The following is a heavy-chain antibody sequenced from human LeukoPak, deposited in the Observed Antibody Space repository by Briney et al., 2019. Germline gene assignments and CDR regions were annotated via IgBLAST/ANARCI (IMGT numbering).Heavy chain of an antibody. Sequence: SETLSLTCAVYGGSFSGYYWSWIRQPPGKGLEWIGEINHSGSTNYNPSLKSRVTISVDTSKNQFSPKLSSVTAADTAVYYCARHHLGYSGYTFDYWGQGTLVTVSS. CDR2: INHSGST. CDR3: ARHHLGYSGYTFDY. V-gene: IGHV4-34*01. CDR1: GGSFSGYY. J-gene: IGHJ4*02. D-gene: IGHD5-12*01.